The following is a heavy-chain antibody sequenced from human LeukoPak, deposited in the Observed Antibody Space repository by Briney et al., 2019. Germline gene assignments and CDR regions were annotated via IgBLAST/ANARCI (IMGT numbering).Heavy chain of an antibody. V-gene: IGHV4-34*01. Sequence: PSETLSLTCAVYGGSFSGYYWSWIRQPPGKGLEWIGEINHSGSTNYNPSLKSRVTISVDTSKNQFSLNLGSVTAADTAVYYCARGLGYSSFNWFDPWGQGTLVTVSS. CDR1: GGSFSGYY. CDR2: INHSGST. D-gene: IGHD6-13*01. J-gene: IGHJ5*02. CDR3: ARGLGYSSFNWFDP.